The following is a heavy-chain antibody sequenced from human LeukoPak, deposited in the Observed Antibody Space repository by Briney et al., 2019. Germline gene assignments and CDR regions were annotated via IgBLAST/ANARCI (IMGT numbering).Heavy chain of an antibody. V-gene: IGHV3-23*01. CDR1: GFTFSSYA. J-gene: IGHJ1*01. D-gene: IGHD3-3*01. CDR2: ISGSGGST. CDR3: AKDQLRYLEWSPVLVEYFQD. Sequence: GGSLRLSCAASGFTFSSYAMSWVRQAPGKGLEWVSGISGSGGSTYYADSVKGRFTISRDNSKNTLYLQMNSLRAEDTAVYYCAKDQLRYLEWSPVLVEYFQDWGQGTLVTVSS.